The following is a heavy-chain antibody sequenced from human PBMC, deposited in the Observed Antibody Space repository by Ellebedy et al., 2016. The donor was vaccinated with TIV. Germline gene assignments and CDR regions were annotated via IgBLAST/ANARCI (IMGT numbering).Heavy chain of an antibody. CDR3: ARAIEVEVGAIYYYGMDV. D-gene: IGHD1-26*01. CDR2: IIPIFGTA. CDR1: GGTFSSYA. J-gene: IGHJ6*02. Sequence: SVKVSCXASGGTFSSYAISWVRQAPGQGLEWMGGIIPIFGTANYAQKFQGRVTITADKSTSTAYMELSSLRSEDTAVYYCARAIEVEVGAIYYYGMDVWGQGTTVTVSS. V-gene: IGHV1-69*06.